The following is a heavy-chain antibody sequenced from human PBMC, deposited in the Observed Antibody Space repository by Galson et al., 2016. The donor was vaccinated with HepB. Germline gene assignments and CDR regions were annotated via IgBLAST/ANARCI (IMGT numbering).Heavy chain of an antibody. CDR2: ISTNGISQ. Sequence: LRLSCAASGFTFSKCALHWVRQAPGKGLEWVAVISTNGISQNYEDSVKGRFTVYRDNSKNTVDLQMNSLRPEDTAVYYCAKDQGILRHFDWLTYDAFDMWGQGTMVTVSS. J-gene: IGHJ3*02. D-gene: IGHD3-9*01. CDR1: GFTFSKCA. V-gene: IGHV3-30*18. CDR3: AKDQGILRHFDWLTYDAFDM.